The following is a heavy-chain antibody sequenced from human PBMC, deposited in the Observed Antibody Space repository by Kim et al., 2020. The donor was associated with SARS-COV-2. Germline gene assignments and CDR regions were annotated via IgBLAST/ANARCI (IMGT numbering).Heavy chain of an antibody. CDR1: GGSISTSSYY. CDR2: VYYSGNI. CDR3: ARDQSSIGPEEYYYAM. Sequence: SETLSLTCTVSGGSISTSSYYWGWIRQPPGKQLEWIGSVYYSGNIYYNPSLKSRVTISVDTSKNQFSLKLSSVTAADTAVYYCARDQSSIGPEEYYYAM. D-gene: IGHD6-6*01. V-gene: IGHV4-39*07. J-gene: IGHJ6*01.